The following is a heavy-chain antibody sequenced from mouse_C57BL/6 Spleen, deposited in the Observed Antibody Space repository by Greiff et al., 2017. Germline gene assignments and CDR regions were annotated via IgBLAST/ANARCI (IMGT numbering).Heavy chain of an antibody. CDR2: INPNNGGT. CDR3: ARTGPGGYFDV. Sequence: VQLKESGPELVKPGASVKIPCKASGYTFTDYNMDWVKQSHGKSLEWIGDINPNNGGTIYNQKFKGKATLTVDKSSSTAYMELRSLTSEDTAVYYCARTGPGGYFDVWGTGTTVTVSS. D-gene: IGHD4-1*01. V-gene: IGHV1-18*01. CDR1: GYTFTDYN. J-gene: IGHJ1*03.